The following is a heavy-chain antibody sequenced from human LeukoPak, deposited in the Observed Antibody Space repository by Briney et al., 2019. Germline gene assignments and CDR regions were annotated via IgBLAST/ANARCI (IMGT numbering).Heavy chain of an antibody. CDR3: ANFYDFGY. CDR2: ISGDGGST. V-gene: IGHV3-43*02. CDR1: GFTFDDYA. D-gene: IGHD3-3*01. J-gene: IGHJ4*02. Sequence: GGSLRLSCAASGFTFDDYAMHWVRQAPGKGLEWVSLISGDGGSTYYADSVKGRFTISRDNSKNSLYLQMNSLRAEDTAVYYCANFYDFGYWGQGTLVTVSS.